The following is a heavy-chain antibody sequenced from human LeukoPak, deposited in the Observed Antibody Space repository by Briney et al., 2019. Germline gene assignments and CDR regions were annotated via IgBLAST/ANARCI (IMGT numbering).Heavy chain of an antibody. D-gene: IGHD2-2*01. CDR1: GFTFSDYY. CDR3: ARDGSDIVVVPAVAPFDY. J-gene: IGHJ4*02. Sequence: GGSLRLSCAASGFTFSDYYMSWIRQAPGKGLEWVSYISSSGSTIYYADSVKGRFTISRDNAKNSLYLQMNSLRAEDTAVYYCARDGSDIVVVPAVAPFDYWGQGTLVTVSS. CDR2: ISSSGSTI. V-gene: IGHV3-11*01.